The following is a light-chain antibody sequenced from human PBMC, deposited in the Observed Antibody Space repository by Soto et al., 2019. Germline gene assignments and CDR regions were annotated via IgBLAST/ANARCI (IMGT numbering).Light chain of an antibody. V-gene: IGKV3-20*01. J-gene: IGKJ4*01. CDR3: QQFSSYPLT. CDR2: DAS. CDR1: QTVRNNY. Sequence: EFVLTHSPGTLSLSLGEIATLSCRASQTVRNNYLAWYQQEPGQAPRLLIYDASSRATGIPDRFSGGGSGTDFTLTISRLEPEDFAVYYCQQFSSYPLTFGGGTKVDIK.